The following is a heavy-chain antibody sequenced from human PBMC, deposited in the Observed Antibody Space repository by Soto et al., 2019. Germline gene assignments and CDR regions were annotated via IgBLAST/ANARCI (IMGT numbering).Heavy chain of an antibody. J-gene: IGHJ4*02. CDR2: IKQDGSDK. V-gene: IGHV3-7*01. Sequence: GGSLRLSCAASGFTFSNYWMSWVRQAPGKGLEWVASIKQDGSDKYYVDSVKGRFTISRDNAKNSLYLQMNSLGAEDTAVYYCARRPPGSSWSAFDYWGQGTLVTVSS. D-gene: IGHD6-13*01. CDR3: ARRPPGSSWSAFDY. CDR1: GFTFSNYW.